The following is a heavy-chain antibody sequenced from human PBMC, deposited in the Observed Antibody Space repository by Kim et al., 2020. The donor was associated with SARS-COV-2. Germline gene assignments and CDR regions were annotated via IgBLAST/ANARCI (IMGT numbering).Heavy chain of an antibody. CDR1: GFTVSSNY. V-gene: IGHV3-53*01. CDR3: AGSVNYYDTSGHAFDY. CDR2: IFSSGNT. J-gene: IGHJ4*02. Sequence: GGSLRLSCAASGFTVSSNYMSWVRQAPGKGLEWVSVIFSSGNTCYADSVKGRFTISRDNSKNTVYLQMNSLRAEDTAVYYCAGSVNYYDTSGHAFDYWGQGTLVTVSS. D-gene: IGHD3-22*01.